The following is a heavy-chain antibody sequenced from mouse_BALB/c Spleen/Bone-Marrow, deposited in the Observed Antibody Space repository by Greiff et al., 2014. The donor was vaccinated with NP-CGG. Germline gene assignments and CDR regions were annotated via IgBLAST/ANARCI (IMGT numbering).Heavy chain of an antibody. CDR1: GYTFTNYW. CDR2: IYPSDSYS. CDR3: TRRDRYDYYGVDY. J-gene: IGHJ4*01. D-gene: IGHD2-14*01. Sequence: LVESGAELVRPGASVKVSCKASGYTFTNYWINWVRQRLGQGLEWIGNIYPSDSYSNYNQKFKDKATLTVDKSSSTAYMQLSSPTSEDSAVYYCTRRDRYDYYGVDYWGQGTSVTVSS. V-gene: IGHV1-69*02.